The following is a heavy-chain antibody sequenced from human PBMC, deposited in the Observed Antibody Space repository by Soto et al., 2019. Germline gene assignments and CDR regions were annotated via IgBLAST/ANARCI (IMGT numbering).Heavy chain of an antibody. CDR1: GGSISSSSYY. Sequence: PSETLSLTCTVSGGSISSSSYYWGWIRQPPGKGLEWIGSIYYSGSTYYNPSLKSRVTISVDTSKNQFSLKLSSVTAADTAVYYCARHQSHSSSYVDPWGQGTLVTVPS. J-gene: IGHJ5*02. V-gene: IGHV4-39*01. CDR3: ARHQSHSSSYVDP. D-gene: IGHD6-13*01. CDR2: IYYSGST.